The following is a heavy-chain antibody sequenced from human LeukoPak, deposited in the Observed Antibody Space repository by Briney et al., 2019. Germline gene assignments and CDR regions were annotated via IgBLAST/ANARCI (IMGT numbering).Heavy chain of an antibody. CDR3: ARHYGIAARPPVY. J-gene: IGHJ4*02. CDR2: INGDGSST. CDR1: GVTFSTYW. V-gene: IGHV3-74*01. D-gene: IGHD6-6*01. Sequence: GGSLRLSCAASGVTFSTYWMHWVRQAPGKGLVWVSRINGDGSSTGYADSVKGRFTISRDNTKNTLFLQMNSLRAEDTAMYYCARHYGIAARPPVYWGQGTRVTVSS.